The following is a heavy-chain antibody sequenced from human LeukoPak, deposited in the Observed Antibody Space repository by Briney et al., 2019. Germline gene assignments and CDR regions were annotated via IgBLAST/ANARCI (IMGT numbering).Heavy chain of an antibody. V-gene: IGHV4-39*07. CDR1: GGSISSSSYY. CDR3: ASLGEWELLRDYYYYMDV. CDR2: IYYSGST. D-gene: IGHD1-26*01. Sequence: PSETLSLTCTVSGGSISSSSYYWGWIRQPPGKGLEWIGSIYYSGSTYYNPSLKSRVTISVDTSKNQFSLKLSSVTAADTAVYYCASLGEWELLRDYYYYMDVWGKGTTVTVSS. J-gene: IGHJ6*03.